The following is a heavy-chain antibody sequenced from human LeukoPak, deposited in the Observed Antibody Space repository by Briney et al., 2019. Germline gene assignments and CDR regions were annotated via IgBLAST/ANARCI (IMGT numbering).Heavy chain of an antibody. CDR2: IYYSGST. V-gene: IGHV4-61*01. D-gene: IGHD3-3*01. CDR1: GVSVSSGSYY. J-gene: IGHJ4*02. CDR3: ARERRPTYYDFWSGYYI. Sequence: PSETLSLTCTVSGVSVSSGSYYWSWLRQPPGKGLEWIGYIYYSGSTNYNPSLKSRVTISVDTSKNQFSLKLSSVTAADTAVYYCARERRPTYYDFWSGYYIWGQGTLVTVSS.